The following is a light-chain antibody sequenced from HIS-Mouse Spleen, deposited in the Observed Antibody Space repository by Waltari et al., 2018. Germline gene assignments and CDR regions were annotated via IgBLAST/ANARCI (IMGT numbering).Light chain of an antibody. J-gene: IGLJ2*01. CDR1: SSDVGGYNY. V-gene: IGLV2-14*03. CDR3: SSYTSSSFNVV. Sequence: QSALTQSASVSGSPGQSITISCTGTSSDVGGYNYVSWYQQHPGKAPKRMIYDVSNRPSGASNRFSGSKSGNTASLTISGLQAEDEADYYCSSYTSSSFNVVFGGGTKLTVL. CDR2: DVS.